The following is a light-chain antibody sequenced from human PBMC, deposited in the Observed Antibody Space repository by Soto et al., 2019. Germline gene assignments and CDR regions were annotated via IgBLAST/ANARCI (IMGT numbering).Light chain of an antibody. CDR2: DAS. Sequence: DIQMTQSPSTLSASVGDRVTFTCRASQSINNWLAWYQQKPGKAPKPLIYDASTLESGVPSRFSGSKSGTKFTLTISNLQPDDFATYYCQQYNSYSYTFGQGTNLEIK. J-gene: IGKJ2*01. V-gene: IGKV1-5*01. CDR1: QSINNW. CDR3: QQYNSYSYT.